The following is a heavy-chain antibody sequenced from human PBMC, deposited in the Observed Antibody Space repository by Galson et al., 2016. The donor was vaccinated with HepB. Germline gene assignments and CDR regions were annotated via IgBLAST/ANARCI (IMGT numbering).Heavy chain of an antibody. CDR1: GFSFDVYG. V-gene: IGHV3-20*04. Sequence: SLRLSCAASGFSFDVYGMSWVRQVPGKGLEWVAGINWSGTVTGYADSVKDRFTISRDNTQNSLYLEVSSLRAEDTALYYCTRDLFDYWSGPGGYWGQGTLVTVSS. D-gene: IGHD3-3*01. CDR3: TRDLFDYWSGPGGY. CDR2: INWSGTVT. J-gene: IGHJ4*02.